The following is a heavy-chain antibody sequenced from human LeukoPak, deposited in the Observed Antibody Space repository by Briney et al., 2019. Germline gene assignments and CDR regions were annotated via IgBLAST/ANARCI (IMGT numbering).Heavy chain of an antibody. D-gene: IGHD6-13*01. CDR2: ISYDGSNK. CDR3: ARGYSSSWAGEDAFDI. CDR1: GFTFSSYA. J-gene: IGHJ3*02. Sequence: PGGSLRLSCAASGFTFSSYAMSWVRQAPGKGLEWVAVISYDGSNKYYADSVKGRFTISRDNSKNTLYLQMNSLRAEDTAVYYCARGYSSSWAGEDAFDIWGQGTVVTVSS. V-gene: IGHV3-30*04.